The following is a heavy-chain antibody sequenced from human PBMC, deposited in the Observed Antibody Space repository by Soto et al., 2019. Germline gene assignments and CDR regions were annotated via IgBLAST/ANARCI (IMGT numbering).Heavy chain of an antibody. CDR1: GGSISSYY. J-gene: IGHJ4*02. V-gene: IGHV4-59*01. D-gene: IGHD4-4*01. CDR3: ATYANYNHY. Sequence: PSETLSLTCNVSGGSISSYYWSWIRQPPGKGLEWIGYVYYSGSTNYNPSLKSRITISIDTSKNQFSLKLSSVTAADTAVYYCATYANYNHYWGQGTLVTVSS. CDR2: VYYSGST.